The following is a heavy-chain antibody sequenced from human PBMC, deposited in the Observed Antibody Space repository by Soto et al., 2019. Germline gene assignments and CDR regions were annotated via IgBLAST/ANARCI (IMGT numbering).Heavy chain of an antibody. J-gene: IGHJ4*02. D-gene: IGHD6-13*01. CDR1: GFTFDDYA. CDR3: AKDSQRSVAVAGRLGIDY. V-gene: IGHV3-43D*04. CDR2: ISWDGGST. Sequence: EVQLVESGGVVVQPGGSLRLSCAASGFTFDDYAMHWVRQAPGKGLEWVSLISWDGGSTYYADSVKGRFTISRDNSKNSLYLQMNSLRAEDTALYYCAKDSQRSVAVAGRLGIDYWGQGTLVTVSS.